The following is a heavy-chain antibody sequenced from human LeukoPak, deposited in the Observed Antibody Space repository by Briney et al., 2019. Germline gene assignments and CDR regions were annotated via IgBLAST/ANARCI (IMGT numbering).Heavy chain of an antibody. J-gene: IGHJ5*02. D-gene: IGHD6-25*01. CDR2: IRYDGSNK. V-gene: IGHV3-30*02. CDR3: AKDTSPPKAGFDP. Sequence: PGGSLRLSCAASGFTFRSYGMHWVRQAPGKGLEWVAFIRYDGSNKYYADSLKGRFTISRDNSKNTLYLQMNSLRAEDTAVYYCAKDTSPPKAGFDPWGQGTLVTVSS. CDR1: GFTFRSYG.